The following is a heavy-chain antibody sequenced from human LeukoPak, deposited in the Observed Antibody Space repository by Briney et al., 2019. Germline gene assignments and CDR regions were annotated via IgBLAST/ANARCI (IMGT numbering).Heavy chain of an antibody. CDR3: ARHGDPHRDWFDP. CDR1: GGTFSSYA. CDR2: IIPIFGTA. V-gene: IGHV1-69*05. Sequence: SVKVSCKASGGTFSSYAISWVRQAPGQGLEWMGGIIPIFGTANYAQKFQGRVTITTDESTSTAYMELSSLRSEDTAVYYCARHGDPHRDWFDPWAREPWSPSPQ. D-gene: IGHD7-27*01. J-gene: IGHJ5*02.